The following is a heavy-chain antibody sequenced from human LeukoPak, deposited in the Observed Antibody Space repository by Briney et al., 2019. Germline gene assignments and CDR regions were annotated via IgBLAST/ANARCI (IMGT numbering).Heavy chain of an antibody. Sequence: ASMKVSCKASGYTFTSYDINWVRQATGQGLEWMGGIIPIFGTANYAQKFQGRVTITADESTSTAYMELSSLRSEDTAVYYCARSPSYYDILTGYSPEAKYYYYGMDVWGQGTTVTVSS. J-gene: IGHJ6*02. V-gene: IGHV1-69*13. D-gene: IGHD3-9*01. CDR1: GYTFTSYD. CDR2: IIPIFGTA. CDR3: ARSPSYYDILTGYSPEAKYYYYGMDV.